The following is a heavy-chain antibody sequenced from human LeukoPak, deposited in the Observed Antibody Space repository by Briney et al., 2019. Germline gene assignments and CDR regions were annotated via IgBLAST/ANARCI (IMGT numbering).Heavy chain of an antibody. V-gene: IGHV3-30*18. CDR3: AKAPSLAGYYFDY. CDR1: GFTFSSYG. Sequence: PGGSLRLSCAASGFTFSSYGMHWVRQAPGKGLEWVAVISYDGSNKYYADSVKGRFTISRDNSKNTLYLQMSSLRAEDTAVYYCAKAPSLAGYYFDYWGQGTLVTVSS. CDR2: ISYDGSNK. J-gene: IGHJ4*02.